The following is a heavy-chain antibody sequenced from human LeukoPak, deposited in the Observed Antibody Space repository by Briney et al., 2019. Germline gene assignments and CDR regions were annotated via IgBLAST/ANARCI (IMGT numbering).Heavy chain of an antibody. J-gene: IGHJ6*03. D-gene: IGHD3-10*01. Sequence: SVKVSCKAPGGTFSSYAISWVRQAPGQGLEWMGGIIPIFGTANYAQKFQGRVTITTDESTSTAYMELSSLRSEDTAVYYCARAMVRGVIIPPYYYYMDVWGKGTTVTVSS. CDR2: IIPIFGTA. CDR3: ARAMVRGVIIPPYYYYMDV. CDR1: GGTFSSYA. V-gene: IGHV1-69*05.